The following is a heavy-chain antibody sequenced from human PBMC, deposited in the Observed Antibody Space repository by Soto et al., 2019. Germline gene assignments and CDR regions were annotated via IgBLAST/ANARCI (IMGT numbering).Heavy chain of an antibody. CDR2: ASGSGSGT. J-gene: IGHJ4*02. CDR3: AKGRPGVAAAPDY. Sequence: GESLKISCAASGFTFSDFAMAWVRQAPGKGLEWVSSASGSGSGTYYADSVKGRFTISRDNSKNTLFLHMTNLRAGDTALYFCAKGRPGVAAAPDYWGQGTLVTVSS. V-gene: IGHV3-23*01. CDR1: GFTFSDFA. D-gene: IGHD2-21*01.